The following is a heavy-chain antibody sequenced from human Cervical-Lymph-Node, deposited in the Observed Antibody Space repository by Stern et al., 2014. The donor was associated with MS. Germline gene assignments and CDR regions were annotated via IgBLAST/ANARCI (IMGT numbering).Heavy chain of an antibody. D-gene: IGHD5-12*01. J-gene: IGHJ4*02. CDR3: ANRDMGYTYGRHDY. CDR2: IVPLFGTP. Sequence: VQLVESGAEVKKPGSSVKVSCKASGGTFNNHVISWVRQARGQGLEWMGGIVPLFGTPDYARKFQGRVTINVDKSTSTVHMVLSSLNREDTGIYYCANRDMGYTYGRHDYWGQGTLVTVS. V-gene: IGHV1-69*06. CDR1: GGTFNNHV.